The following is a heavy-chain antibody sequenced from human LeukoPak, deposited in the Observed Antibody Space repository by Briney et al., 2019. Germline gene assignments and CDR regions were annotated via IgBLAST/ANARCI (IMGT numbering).Heavy chain of an antibody. V-gene: IGHV4-4*02. D-gene: IGHD3-22*01. CDR3: ASLHDYDSSGFYGY. J-gene: IGHJ4*02. Sequence: SETLSLTCAVSGGSISSSNWWSWVRQPPGKGLEWIGEIYHSGSTNYNPSLKSRVTISVDKSKNQFSLKLSSVTAADTAVYYCASLHDYDSSGFYGYWGQGTLVTVSS. CDR2: IYHSGST. CDR1: GGSISSSNW.